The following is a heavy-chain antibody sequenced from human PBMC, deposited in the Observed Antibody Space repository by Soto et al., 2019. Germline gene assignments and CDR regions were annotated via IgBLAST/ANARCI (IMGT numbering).Heavy chain of an antibody. CDR2: ISSSSSYI. CDR1: GFIFSRSA. V-gene: IGHV3-21*01. Sequence: GGSLRLSCAASGFIFSRSAMNWVRQAPGKGLEWVSSISSSSSYIYYADSVKGRFTISRDNAKNSLYLQMNSLRAEDTAVYYCARINSGWGPSSPYPFDYWGQGALVTVSS. J-gene: IGHJ4*02. D-gene: IGHD6-19*01. CDR3: ARINSGWGPSSPYPFDY.